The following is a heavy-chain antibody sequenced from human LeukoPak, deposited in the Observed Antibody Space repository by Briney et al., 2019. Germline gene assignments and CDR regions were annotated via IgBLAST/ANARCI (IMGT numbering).Heavy chain of an antibody. CDR2: INHSGGA. J-gene: IGHJ6*03. V-gene: IGHV4-38-2*01. Sequence: SETLSLTCAVSGYSISSGYYWGWIRQPPGKGLDWIGEINHSGGANYSPSLKSRVTMSVDTSKNQFSLNLTSVTAADTAVYYCARYGTYYYYYYMDVWGKGTTVTVSS. D-gene: IGHD4-17*01. CDR3: ARYGTYYYYYYMDV. CDR1: GYSISSGYY.